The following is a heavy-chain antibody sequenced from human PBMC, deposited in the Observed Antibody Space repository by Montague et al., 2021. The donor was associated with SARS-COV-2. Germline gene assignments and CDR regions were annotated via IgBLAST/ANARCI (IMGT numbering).Heavy chain of an antibody. V-gene: IGHV4-39*07. CDR1: GGSISSSIYY. J-gene: IGHJ4*02. CDR2: IDYSWST. CDR3: AREGGWLSRGSYYFDY. D-gene: IGHD3-22*01. Sequence: SETLSLTCTVSGGSISSSIYYWGWIRQPPGKGLEWIGCIDYSWSTYYXPSLKSRVTISVDTSKNQFSLKLSSVTAADTAVYYCAREGGWLSRGSYYFDYWGQGTLVTVSS.